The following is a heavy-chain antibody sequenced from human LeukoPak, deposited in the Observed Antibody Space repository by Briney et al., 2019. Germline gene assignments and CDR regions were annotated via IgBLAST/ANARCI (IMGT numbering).Heavy chain of an antibody. Sequence: GTSVKGSCKASGFTFTSSAVQWVRQARGQRLEWIGWIVVGSGNTNYAQKFQERVTITRDMSTSLVYMELSSLRSKDTAVYYCAAEAAYYYDSRDAFDVWGQGTMVTVSS. CDR2: IVVGSGNT. J-gene: IGHJ3*01. CDR3: AAEAAYYYDSRDAFDV. V-gene: IGHV1-58*01. CDR1: GFTFTSSA. D-gene: IGHD3-22*01.